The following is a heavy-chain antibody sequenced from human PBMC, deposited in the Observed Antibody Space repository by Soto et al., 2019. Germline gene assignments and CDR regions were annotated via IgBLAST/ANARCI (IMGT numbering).Heavy chain of an antibody. V-gene: IGHV4-59*01. Sequence: QVQLQESGPGLVKPSETLSLTCTVSGGSISSYYWNWIRQPPGKGLEWIGYIYYSGSTNYNPSLKSRVTISVDTSKNQFSLELSSVTAADTAVYYCARAPSSGWKYYFDYWGQGTLVTASS. CDR2: IYYSGST. J-gene: IGHJ4*02. CDR3: ARAPSSGWKYYFDY. CDR1: GGSISSYY. D-gene: IGHD6-19*01.